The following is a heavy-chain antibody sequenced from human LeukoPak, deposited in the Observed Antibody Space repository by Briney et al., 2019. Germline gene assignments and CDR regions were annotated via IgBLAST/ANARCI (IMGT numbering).Heavy chain of an antibody. Sequence: PSETLSLTCYGGSFSGYYWSWIRQPPGKGLEWIGEINHSGSTNYNPSLKSRVTISVDTSKNQFSLKLSSVTAADTAVYYCARFSLDDSSGYYSPPFDYWGQGTLVTVSS. CDR2: INHSGST. V-gene: IGHV4-34*01. J-gene: IGHJ4*02. CDR1: GGSFSGYY. D-gene: IGHD3-22*01. CDR3: ARFSLDDSSGYYSPPFDY.